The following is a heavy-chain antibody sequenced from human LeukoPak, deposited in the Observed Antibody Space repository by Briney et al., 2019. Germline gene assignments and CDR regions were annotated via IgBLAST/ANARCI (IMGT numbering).Heavy chain of an antibody. V-gene: IGHV3-21*01. J-gene: IGHJ4*02. CDR2: ISSSSSYI. D-gene: IGHD6-13*01. Sequence: GGSLRLSCAASGFIFSSYGMHWVRQAPGKGLEWVSSISSSSSYIYYADSVKGRFTISRDNSKNTLYLQMNSLRAEDTAVYYCAKDPGYGRNHVDYWGQGTLVTVSS. CDR1: GFIFSSYG. CDR3: AKDPGYGRNHVDY.